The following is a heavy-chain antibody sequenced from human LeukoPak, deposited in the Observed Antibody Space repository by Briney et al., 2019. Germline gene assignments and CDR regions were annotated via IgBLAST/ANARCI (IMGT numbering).Heavy chain of an antibody. CDR3: ARGFPCGGDCYTYYYYYGMDV. Sequence: SETLSLTCAVYGGSFSGYYWSWIRQPPGKGLEWIGEINHSGSTNYNPSLKSRVTISVDTSKNQFSLKLSSVTAADTAVYYCARGFPCGGDCYTYYYYYGMDVWGQGTTVTVSS. CDR2: INHSGST. CDR1: GGSFSGYY. V-gene: IGHV4-34*01. D-gene: IGHD2-21*02. J-gene: IGHJ6*02.